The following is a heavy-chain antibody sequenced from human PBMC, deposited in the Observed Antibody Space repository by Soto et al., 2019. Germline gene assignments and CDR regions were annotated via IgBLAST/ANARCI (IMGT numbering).Heavy chain of an antibody. D-gene: IGHD3-22*01. CDR2: IITDGGTT. CDR3: TTDSYFTMSLVRFDF. V-gene: IGHV3-15*01. J-gene: IGHJ4*01. CDR1: GFTFSDYT. Sequence: GGSLRLSCLASGFTFSDYTMTWVRLTPGRGLEWVSSIITDGGTTDFAALVKGRFAISRDDSKNMVYLQMNSLKIEDTAMYYCTTDSYFTMSLVRFDFWGHGTLVTVSS.